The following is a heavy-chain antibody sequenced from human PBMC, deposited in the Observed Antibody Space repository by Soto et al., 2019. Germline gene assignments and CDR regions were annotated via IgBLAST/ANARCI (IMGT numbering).Heavy chain of an antibody. D-gene: IGHD3-22*01. Sequence: QVQLVESGGGVVQPGRSLRLSCAASGFTFSDYYMSWIRQAPGKGLEWVSYISSSGSIIYYADSVKGRFTISRDNAKNSLYLQMNSLRAEDTAVYYCARDLGYYDSSGYFDYWGQGTLVTVSS. V-gene: IGHV3-11*01. CDR3: ARDLGYYDSSGYFDY. J-gene: IGHJ4*02. CDR1: GFTFSDYY. CDR2: ISSSGSII.